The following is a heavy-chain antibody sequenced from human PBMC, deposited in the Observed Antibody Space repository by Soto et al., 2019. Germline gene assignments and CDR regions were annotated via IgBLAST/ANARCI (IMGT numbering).Heavy chain of an antibody. CDR3: ARWWSGSRQGFDP. Sequence: SETLSLTCTVSGGSISSGDYYWSWIRQHPGKGLEWIGYIYYSGSTYYKPSLKSRVTISVDTSKNQFSLKLSSVTAADTAVYYCARWWSGSRQGFDPWGQGTLVTVSS. D-gene: IGHD3-3*01. V-gene: IGHV4-31*03. J-gene: IGHJ5*02. CDR1: GGSISSGDYY. CDR2: IYYSGST.